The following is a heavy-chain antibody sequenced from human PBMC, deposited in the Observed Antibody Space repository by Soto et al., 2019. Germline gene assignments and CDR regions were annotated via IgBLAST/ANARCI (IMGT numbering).Heavy chain of an antibody. V-gene: IGHV1-69*13. Sequence: GASVKVACKASGGTFSSYAISWVRQAPGQGLEWMGGIIPIFGTANYAQKFQGRVTITGDESTSTAYMELSSLRSEDTAVYYCARPCSGGSCNSFDYWGQGTLVTVSS. CDR3: ARPCSGGSCNSFDY. CDR1: GGTFSSYA. CDR2: IIPIFGTA. J-gene: IGHJ4*02. D-gene: IGHD2-15*01.